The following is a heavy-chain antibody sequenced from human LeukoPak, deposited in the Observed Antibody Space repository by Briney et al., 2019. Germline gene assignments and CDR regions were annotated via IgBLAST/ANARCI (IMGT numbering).Heavy chain of an antibody. CDR3: ASSVVAVADY. Sequence: PGGSLRLSCAASGFTFSSYGMHWVRQAPGKGLEWVAFIRYDGSNKYYADSVKGRFTISRDNAKNSLYLQMNSLRAEDTAVYYCASSVVAVADYWGQGTLVTVSS. J-gene: IGHJ4*02. D-gene: IGHD6-19*01. CDR2: IRYDGSNK. V-gene: IGHV3-30*02. CDR1: GFTFSSYG.